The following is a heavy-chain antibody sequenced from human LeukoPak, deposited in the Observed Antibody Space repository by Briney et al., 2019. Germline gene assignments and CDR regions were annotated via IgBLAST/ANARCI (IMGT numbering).Heavy chain of an antibody. J-gene: IGHJ4*02. D-gene: IGHD1-26*01. Sequence: ASVKVSCKASGGTFSSYAISWVRQAPGQGLEWMGCISAYNGNTNYAQKLQGRVTMTTDTSTSTAYMELRSLRSDDTAVYYCARDRRELPLRHFDYWGQGTLVTVSS. CDR1: GGTFSSYA. CDR2: ISAYNGNT. CDR3: ARDRRELPLRHFDY. V-gene: IGHV1-18*01.